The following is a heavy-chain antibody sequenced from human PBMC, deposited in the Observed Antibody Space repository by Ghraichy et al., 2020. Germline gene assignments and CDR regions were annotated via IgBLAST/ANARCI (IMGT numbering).Heavy chain of an antibody. CDR1: GFTFSSYA. D-gene: IGHD3-10*01. V-gene: IGHV3-23*01. CDR2: ISGSGGST. CDR3: AKPVFVLLWFGDDAFDI. Sequence: GGSLRLSCAASGFTFSSYAMSWVRQAPGKGLEWVSAISGSGGSTYYADSVKGRFTISRDNSKNTLYLQMNSLRAEDTAVYYCAKPVFVLLWFGDDAFDIWGQGTMVTVSS. J-gene: IGHJ3*02.